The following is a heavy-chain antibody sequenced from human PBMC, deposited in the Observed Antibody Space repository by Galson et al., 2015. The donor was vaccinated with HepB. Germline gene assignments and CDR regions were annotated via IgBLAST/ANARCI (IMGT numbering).Heavy chain of an antibody. D-gene: IGHD3-10*01. V-gene: IGHV4-59*01. CDR1: GGSISSYY. J-gene: IGHJ3*02. CDR3: ARAFVSGSYYRVDI. Sequence: SLTCTVSGGSISSYYWSWIRQPPGKGLEWIGYIYYSGSTNYNPSLKSRVTISVDTSKNQFSLKLSSVTAADTAVYYCARAFVSGSYYRVDIWGQGTMVTVSS. CDR2: IYYSGST.